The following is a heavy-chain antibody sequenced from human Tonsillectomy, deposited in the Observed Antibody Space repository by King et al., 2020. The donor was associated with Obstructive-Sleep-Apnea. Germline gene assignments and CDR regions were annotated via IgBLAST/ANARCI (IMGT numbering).Heavy chain of an antibody. CDR3: AKESAVPAALDY. V-gene: IGHV3-9*01. J-gene: IGHJ4*02. Sequence: VQLVESGGGLVQSGRSLRLSCAASGFIFDDYVMHWVRQAPGKGLEWVSGISWHSGSIDYADSLKGRFTISSDNAENSLYLQMNSLIAEDTAFYYCAKESAVPAALDYWGQGILVIVSS. CDR1: GFIFDDYV. CDR2: ISWHSGSI. D-gene: IGHD2-2*01.